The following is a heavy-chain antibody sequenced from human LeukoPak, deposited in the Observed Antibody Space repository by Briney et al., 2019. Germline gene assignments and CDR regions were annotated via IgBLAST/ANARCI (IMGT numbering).Heavy chain of an antibody. CDR3: AGGAASGY. Sequence: GGSLRLSCAASGFTFSSYWMSWVRQAPGKGLEWVVNIKVDGSEKYYVDSVKGRFTISRDNAKKSLYLQMNSLRVEDTAVYYCAGGAASGYWGQGTLVTVSS. CDR2: IKVDGSEK. J-gene: IGHJ4*02. D-gene: IGHD6-13*01. CDR1: GFTFSSYW. V-gene: IGHV3-7*04.